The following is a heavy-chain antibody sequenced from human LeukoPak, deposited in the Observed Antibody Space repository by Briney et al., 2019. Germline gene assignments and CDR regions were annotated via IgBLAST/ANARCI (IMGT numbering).Heavy chain of an antibody. CDR1: GYTFTRYW. V-gene: IGHV5-51*01. CDR3: ARHFSSYYDPTGRVHAPGY. D-gene: IGHD3-22*01. CDR2: IYPGDSDT. J-gene: IGHJ4*02. Sequence: GESLKISCEGSGYTFTRYWIGWVRQMPGKGLEWMGMIYPGDSDTRYSPSFQGQVTISADRSISIVYLQWSSLKASDTAIYYCARHFSSYYDPTGRVHAPGYWGQGTLVTVSS.